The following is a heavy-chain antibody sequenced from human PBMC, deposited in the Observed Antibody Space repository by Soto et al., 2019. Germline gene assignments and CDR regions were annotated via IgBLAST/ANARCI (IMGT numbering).Heavy chain of an antibody. CDR2: LYYGRTA. V-gene: IGHV4-59*01. CDR1: GDSISSYY. J-gene: IGHJ4*02. CDR3: ALRSMAVVPEY. D-gene: IGHD3-22*01. Sequence: QVQLQESGPGLVKPSETLSLTCAVSGDSISSYYSMWIRQPPGKGLESLGYLYYGRTANYNPSLKSRVTLSVDTATNQCSLALSSMTAADTAVYYCALRSMAVVPEYWGQGTLVTVSS.